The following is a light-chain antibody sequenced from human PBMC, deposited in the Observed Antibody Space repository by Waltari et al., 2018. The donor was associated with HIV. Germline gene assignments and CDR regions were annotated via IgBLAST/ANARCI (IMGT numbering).Light chain of an antibody. V-gene: IGLV3-1*01. CDR1: QLEDKL. CDR3: QAWDRSVV. CDR2: NDT. J-gene: IGLJ2*01. Sequence: SYELSQQRSVSVSQGQRASIACSGDQLEDKLVCWYELSIGQSPVPVMYNDTSRPSGIPERFSGSNSGNTATLTITGTQSMDEADYYCQAWDRSVVFGGGTKLTVL.